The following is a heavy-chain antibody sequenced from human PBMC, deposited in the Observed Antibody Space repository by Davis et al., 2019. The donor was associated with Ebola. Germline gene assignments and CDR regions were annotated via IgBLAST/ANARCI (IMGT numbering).Heavy chain of an antibody. CDR1: GGSISSYY. Sequence: GSLRLSCTVSGGSISSYYWSWIRQSPGKGLEWIAFISNGGRTIYNPSLRGRVTISIDTSKNQFSLEVRSVTAADTAFYYCVRGSDAYKTGYWGQGTLVTVSS. V-gene: IGHV4-59*01. D-gene: IGHD5-24*01. J-gene: IGHJ4*02. CDR3: VRGSDAYKTGY. CDR2: ISNGGRT.